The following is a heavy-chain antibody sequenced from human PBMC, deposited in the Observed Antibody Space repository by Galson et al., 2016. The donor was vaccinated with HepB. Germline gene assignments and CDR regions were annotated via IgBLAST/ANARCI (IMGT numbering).Heavy chain of an antibody. CDR3: ARSSWSSSCWCSNDY. CDR1: GSTFSIYA. Sequence: SLRLSCAASGSTFSIYAMHWVRQAPGKGLERVSYIRRGSDAIYYADSEKGRFTMSRDNFKNSLYLPMNSLRDEDTAVYYRARSSWSSSCWCSNDYWGQGTLVTVSS. D-gene: IGHD2-15*01. V-gene: IGHV3-48*02. J-gene: IGHJ4*02. CDR2: IRRGSDAI.